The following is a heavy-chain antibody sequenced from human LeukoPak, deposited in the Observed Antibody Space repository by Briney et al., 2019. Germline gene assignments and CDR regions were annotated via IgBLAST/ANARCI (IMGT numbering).Heavy chain of an antibody. D-gene: IGHD3/OR15-3a*01. CDR2: ISSNGGST. J-gene: IGHJ4*02. Sequence: GSLRLSCAASGFTFSSYAMHWVRQAPGKGLEYVSAISSNGGSTYYANSVKGRFTISRDDSRSVAYLQMNSLKTEDTAVYYCSRLQDRTGYFVWGQGTLVTVSS. V-gene: IGHV3-64*01. CDR1: GFTFSSYA. CDR3: SRLQDRTGYFV.